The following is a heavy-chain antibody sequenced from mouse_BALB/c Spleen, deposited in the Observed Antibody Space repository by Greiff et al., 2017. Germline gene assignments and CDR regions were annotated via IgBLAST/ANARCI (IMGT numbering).Heavy chain of an antibody. J-gene: IGHJ1*01. Sequence: EVQLVESGGGLVKPGGSLKLSCAASGFTFSSYAMSWVRQTPEKRLEWVATISSGGSYTYYPDSVKGRFTISRDNAKNTLYLQMSSLRSEDTAMYYCARQSYGSSWYFDVWGAGTTVTVSS. CDR1: GFTFSSYA. CDR3: ARQSYGSSWYFDV. D-gene: IGHD1-1*01. V-gene: IGHV5-9-3*01. CDR2: ISSGGSYT.